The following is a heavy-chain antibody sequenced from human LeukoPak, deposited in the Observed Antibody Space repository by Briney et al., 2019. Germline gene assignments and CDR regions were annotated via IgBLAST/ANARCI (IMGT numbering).Heavy chain of an antibody. D-gene: IGHD3-16*02. CDR2: IYYIGST. CDR3: ARHIGGRYYYYYMDV. CDR1: GGSISSSSYY. Sequence: PSETLSPTCTVSGGSISSSSYYWGLIRQPPRKGLEWIGNIYYIGSTYYNPSPNSPVTIYVDTTNNQFSLKLRSVTAADTAVYYCARHIGGRYYYYYMDVWGKGTTVTISS. J-gene: IGHJ6*03. V-gene: IGHV4-39*01.